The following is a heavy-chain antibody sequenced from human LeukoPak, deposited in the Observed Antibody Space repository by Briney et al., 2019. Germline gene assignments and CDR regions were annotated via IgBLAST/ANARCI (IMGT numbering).Heavy chain of an antibody. CDR1: GGSISSGGYY. Sequence: ASETLSLTCTVSGGSISSGGYYWSWIRQHPGKGLEWIGYIYYSGSTYYNPSLKSRVTISVDTSKNQFSLKLSSVTAADTAVYYCARIGSSSTYYYYYMDVWGKGTTVTVSS. CDR3: ARIGSSSTYYYYYMDV. D-gene: IGHD5-18*01. V-gene: IGHV4-31*03. J-gene: IGHJ6*03. CDR2: IYYSGST.